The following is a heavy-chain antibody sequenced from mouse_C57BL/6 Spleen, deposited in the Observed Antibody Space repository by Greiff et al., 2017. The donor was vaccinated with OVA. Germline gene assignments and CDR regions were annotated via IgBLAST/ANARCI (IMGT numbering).Heavy chain of an antibody. Sequence: QVQLQQPGTELVKPGASVKLSCKASGYTFTSYWMHWVKQRPGQGLEWIGNINPSNGGTYYNEKFKSKATLTVDKSTSTDYMQLSSLTSEDAAVYYCARRIFITTVVATDYDAMDYWGQGTSVTVSS. D-gene: IGHD1-1*01. CDR3: ARRIFITTVVATDYDAMDY. CDR1: GYTFTSYW. CDR2: INPSNGGT. J-gene: IGHJ4*01. V-gene: IGHV1-53*01.